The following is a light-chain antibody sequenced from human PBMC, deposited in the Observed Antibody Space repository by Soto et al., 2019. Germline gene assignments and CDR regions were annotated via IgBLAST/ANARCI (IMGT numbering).Light chain of an antibody. CDR1: QSVSSY. V-gene: IGKV3-11*01. CDR3: QQRSNWPPYT. Sequence: EIVLTQSPATLSLSPGERATLSCRASQSVSSYLAWYQQTPGQAPRLLIYDASNRATGIPARFSGSGSGTDFTLSISGLEPEDFAVYYYQQRSNWPPYTFGQGTKLEIK. J-gene: IGKJ2*01. CDR2: DAS.